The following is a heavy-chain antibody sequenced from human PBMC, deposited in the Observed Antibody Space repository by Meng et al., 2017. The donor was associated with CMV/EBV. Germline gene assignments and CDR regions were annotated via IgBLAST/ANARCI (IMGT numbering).Heavy chain of an antibody. CDR3: ARDLITGTTPGDY. V-gene: IGHV1-2*02. J-gene: IGHJ4*02. Sequence: ASVKVSCKASGYTFTGYYMHWVRQAPGQGLEWMGWINPNSGGTNYAQKFQGRVTMTRDTSISTAYMELSRLRSDDTAVYYCARDLITGTTPGDYWGQGTLVTVSS. CDR1: GYTFTGYY. CDR2: INPNSGGT. D-gene: IGHD1-20*01.